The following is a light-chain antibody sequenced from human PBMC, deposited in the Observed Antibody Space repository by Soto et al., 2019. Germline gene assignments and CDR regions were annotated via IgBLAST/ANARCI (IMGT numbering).Light chain of an antibody. CDR1: QSVSSSY. J-gene: IGKJ2*01. CDR2: GAS. CDR3: QQYGTSPR. Sequence: EIVLTQSPGTLSLSPGERATLSCRASQSVSSSYLTWYQQKPGQAPRLLIYGASSRATGIPDRFSGRVSGTDFTLTISRLEPEDLAVYYCQQYGTSPRFGQATVLESK. V-gene: IGKV3-20*01.